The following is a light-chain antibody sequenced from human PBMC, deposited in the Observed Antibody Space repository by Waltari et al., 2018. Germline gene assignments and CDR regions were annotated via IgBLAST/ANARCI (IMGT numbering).Light chain of an antibody. J-gene: IGKJ2*01. V-gene: IGKV3-15*01. CDR1: QSISSN. CDR2: GAS. Sequence: EIVMTQSPATLSVSPGERATLSCKASQSISSNLAWYLQKPGQAPRLLIYGASTRATGISARFSGSGSWTEFTLTISSLQSEDFAVYYCQQYNNWAPFTFGQGTKLEIK. CDR3: QQYNNWAPFT.